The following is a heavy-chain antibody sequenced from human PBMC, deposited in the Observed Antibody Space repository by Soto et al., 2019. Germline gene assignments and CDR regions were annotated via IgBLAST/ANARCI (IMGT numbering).Heavy chain of an antibody. V-gene: IGHV1-3*01. CDR3: ARGRVVYARFPFDY. J-gene: IGHJ4*02. D-gene: IGHD2-8*02. CDR2: INVGNGNT. Sequence: ASVEVSCKASGYTYISYSMHWVRQAPGQRLEWMGWINVGNGNTKYSQNLQGRVTIYQDTSASTAYMELSSLTSEDTAVYYRARGRVVYARFPFDYWGQGTLVTVSS. CDR1: GYTYISYS.